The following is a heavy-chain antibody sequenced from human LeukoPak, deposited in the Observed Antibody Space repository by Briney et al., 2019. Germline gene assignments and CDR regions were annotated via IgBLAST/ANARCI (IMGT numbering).Heavy chain of an antibody. CDR1: GFTFSTYN. CDR3: ARDNGITMIRGVSGAFDY. CDR2: ISSVSSYI. Sequence: PVGSLRLSCAASGFTFSTYNMNWVRQAPGKGLEWVSSISSVSSYIYYADSVKGRFTISRDNAKNSLYLQMNSLRAEDTAVYYCARDNGITMIRGVSGAFDYWGQGSLVTVSS. J-gene: IGHJ4*02. D-gene: IGHD3-10*01. V-gene: IGHV3-21*01.